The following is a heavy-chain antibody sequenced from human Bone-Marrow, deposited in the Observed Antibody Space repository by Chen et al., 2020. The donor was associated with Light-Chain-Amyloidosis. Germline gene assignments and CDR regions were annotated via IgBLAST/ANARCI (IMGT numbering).Heavy chain of an antibody. J-gene: IGHJ4*02. CDR2: IEQDVSGK. V-gene: IGHV3-7*03. CDR1: GFIFSNYW. D-gene: IGHD6-13*01. Sequence: DVQLVESGGGLVQSGGSLRLSCAASGFIFSNYWMTWVRQAPGKGLEWVANIEQDVSGKNYVDSVKGRFTISRDNAKNSLYLQMNDLRAEDTAVYYCASRYCTSDTCRSSSWVCFDCWGQGTTVTVSS. CDR3: ASRYCTSDTCRSSSWVCFDC.